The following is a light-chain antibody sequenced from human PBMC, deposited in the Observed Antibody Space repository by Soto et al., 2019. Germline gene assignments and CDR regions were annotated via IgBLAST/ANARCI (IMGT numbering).Light chain of an antibody. CDR3: QQYDSTPPT. J-gene: IGKJ1*01. Sequence: EIVLTQSPGTLSLSPRDRATLSCRASQSVNSNYLAWYQRKPGQAPRLLIYGASNRPTDIPYRFSASGSGTDFTLTITRLQAEDFAVYYCQQYDSTPPTFGQGNKVEV. CDR1: QSVNSNY. CDR2: GAS. V-gene: IGKV3-20*01.